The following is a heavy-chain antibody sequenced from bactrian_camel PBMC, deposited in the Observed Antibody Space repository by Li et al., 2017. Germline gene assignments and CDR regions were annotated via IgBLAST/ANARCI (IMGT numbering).Heavy chain of an antibody. D-gene: IGHD1*01. CDR1: GFTFSSYA. CDR2: IGIGGKIA. Sequence: QLVESGGGLVQPGGSLRLSCAASGFTFSSYAMNWVRQAPGKGLEWLASIGIGGKIAYYADSVKGRFTISRDNAKNTLYLQMDSLKTEDTAMYYCAKDWEGVVLGQGTQVTVS. J-gene: IGHJ4*01. V-gene: IGHV3S7*01.